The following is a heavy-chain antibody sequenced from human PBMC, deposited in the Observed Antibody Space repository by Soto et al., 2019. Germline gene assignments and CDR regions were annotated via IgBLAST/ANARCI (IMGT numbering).Heavy chain of an antibody. CDR3: VRHGSGYKMAYHGFDI. Sequence: GESLKISCKGSVYNFMTYWIGWVRQMPGKGLEWMGIIYPADSDIRYSPSLEGQVTISVDTSITTAYLQWSSLKASDTAMYFCVRHGSGYKMAYHGFDIWGQGTTVTVSS. D-gene: IGHD5-18*01. V-gene: IGHV5-51*01. J-gene: IGHJ6*02. CDR2: IYPADSDI. CDR1: VYNFMTYW.